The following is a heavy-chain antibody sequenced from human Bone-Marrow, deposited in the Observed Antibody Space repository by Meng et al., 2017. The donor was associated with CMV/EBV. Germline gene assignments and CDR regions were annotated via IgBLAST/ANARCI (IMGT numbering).Heavy chain of an antibody. D-gene: IGHD2/OR15-2a*01. CDR1: GFTFSSYS. V-gene: IGHV3-21*04. J-gene: IGHJ4*02. CDR2: ISSSISYI. Sequence: GESLKLSCAASGFTFSSYSMNWVRQAPGKGLECVSSISSSISYIYYADSVAGRFTISRDNAKNSLSLQMNSLRAEDTPVYDCAKDFSFDSWGEGTLVTVSS. CDR3: AKDFSFDS.